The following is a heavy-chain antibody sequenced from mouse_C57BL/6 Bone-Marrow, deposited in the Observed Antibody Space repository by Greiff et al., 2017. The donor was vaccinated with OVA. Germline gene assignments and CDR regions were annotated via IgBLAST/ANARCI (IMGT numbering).Heavy chain of an antibody. Sequence: VQLKQSGPVLVKPGASVKMSCKASGYTFTDYYMNWVKQSHGKSLEWIGVINPYNGGTSYNQMFKGKATLTVDKSSSTAYMELNSLTSEDSAVYYWARGGFYYYGSSLYWYFDVWGTGTTVTVSS. CDR3: ARGGFYYYGSSLYWYFDV. CDR1: GYTFTDYY. CDR2: INPYNGGT. V-gene: IGHV1-19*01. J-gene: IGHJ1*03. D-gene: IGHD1-1*01.